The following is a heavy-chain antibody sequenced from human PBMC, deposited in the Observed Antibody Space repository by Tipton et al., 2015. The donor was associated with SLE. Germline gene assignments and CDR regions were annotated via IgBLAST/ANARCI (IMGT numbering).Heavy chain of an antibody. CDR3: ARGALGYCSSTSCPGWYFDL. V-gene: IGHV3-66*02. D-gene: IGHD2-2*01. CDR2: IYSGGST. J-gene: IGHJ2*01. CDR1: GFTVSSNY. Sequence: SLRLSCAASGFTVSSNYMSWVRQAPGKGLEWVSVIYSGGSTYYADSVKGRFTISRDNSKNTLYLQMNSLRAEDTAVYYCARGALGYCSSTSCPGWYFDLWGRGTLVTVSS.